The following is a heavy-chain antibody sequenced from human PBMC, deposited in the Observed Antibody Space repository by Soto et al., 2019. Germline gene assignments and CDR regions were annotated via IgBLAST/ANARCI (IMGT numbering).Heavy chain of an antibody. CDR3: ARDTMIVGVPLYYGMDV. CDR2: ISYDGSNK. J-gene: IGHJ6*02. Sequence: PGGSLRLSCAASGFTFSSYAMHWVRQAPGKGLEWVAVISYDGSNKYYADSVKGRFTIPRDNSKNTLYLQMNSLRAEDTAVYYCARDTMIVGVPLYYGMDVWGQGTTVTVSS. D-gene: IGHD3-22*01. V-gene: IGHV3-30-3*01. CDR1: GFTFSSYA.